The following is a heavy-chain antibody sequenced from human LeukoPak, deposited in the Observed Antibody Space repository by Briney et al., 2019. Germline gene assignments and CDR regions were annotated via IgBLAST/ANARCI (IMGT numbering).Heavy chain of an antibody. Sequence: APVKVSCKASGYTFTSYYMHWVRQAPGQGLEWMGIINPSGGSTSYAQKFQGRVTTTRDTSTSTVYMELSSLRSEDTAVYYCARGSYPGIAAAGNFDYWGQGTLVTVSS. CDR3: ARGSYPGIAAAGNFDY. D-gene: IGHD6-13*01. V-gene: IGHV1-46*03. J-gene: IGHJ4*02. CDR1: GYTFTSYY. CDR2: INPSGGST.